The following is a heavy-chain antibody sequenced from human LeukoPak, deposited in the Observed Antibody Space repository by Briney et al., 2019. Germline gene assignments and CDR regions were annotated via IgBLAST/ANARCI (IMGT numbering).Heavy chain of an antibody. CDR3: ARGYDFWSGYYTWDY. V-gene: IGHV4-38-2*02. D-gene: IGHD3-3*01. CDR1: GYSISSGYY. CDR2: IYHSGST. Sequence: PSETLSLTCTVSGYSISSGYYWGWIRQPPGKGLEWIGSIYHSGSTYYNPSLKSRVTISVDTSKNQFSLKLSSVTAADTAVYYCARGYDFWSGYYTWDYWGQGTLVTVSS. J-gene: IGHJ4*02.